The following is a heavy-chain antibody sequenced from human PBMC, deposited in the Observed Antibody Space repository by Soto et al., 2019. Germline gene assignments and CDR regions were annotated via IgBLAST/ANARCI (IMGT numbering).Heavy chain of an antibody. D-gene: IGHD6-6*01. V-gene: IGHV4-30-2*01. CDR3: ARGSSSYYDYGMDV. J-gene: IGHJ6*02. CDR1: GDSISRGGYS. Sequence: LSLTCAVSGDSISRGGYSWTWIRQPPGKALEWIGNIYDSGSTSYNPSLKSRVTISVDTSKNQFSLRLTSVTAADTAVYFCARGSSSYYDYGMDVWGQGTTVTVSS. CDR2: IYDSGST.